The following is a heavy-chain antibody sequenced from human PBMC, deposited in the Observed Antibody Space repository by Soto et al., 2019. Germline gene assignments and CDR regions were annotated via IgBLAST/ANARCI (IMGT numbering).Heavy chain of an antibody. D-gene: IGHD3-22*01. Sequence: QVQLVQSGAEVKKPGSSVKVSCKASGGTFSSYTISWVRQAPGQGLEWMGRIIPILGIANYAQKFQGRVTITADKSTSTAYMELSSLRSEATAVYYCASDSSGHDAFDIWGQGTMVTVSS. CDR2: IIPILGIA. CDR1: GGTFSSYT. CDR3: ASDSSGHDAFDI. V-gene: IGHV1-69*02. J-gene: IGHJ3*02.